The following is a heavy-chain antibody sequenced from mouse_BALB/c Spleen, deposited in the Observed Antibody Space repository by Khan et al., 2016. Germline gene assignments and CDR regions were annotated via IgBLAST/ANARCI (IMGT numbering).Heavy chain of an antibody. CDR3: ERQSPYGNYFDY. J-gene: IGHJ2*01. D-gene: IGHD2-1*01. CDR1: GFTFSSYA. V-gene: IGHV5-9-3*01. CDR2: ISSGGSYT. Sequence: EVELVESGGGLVKPGGSLKLSCAASGFTFSSYAMSWVRQTPEKRLEWVATISSGGSYTYYPDSVKGRFTISRDNAKNTLYLQMSSLRSEDTAMYYCERQSPYGNYFDYWGQGTTLTVSS.